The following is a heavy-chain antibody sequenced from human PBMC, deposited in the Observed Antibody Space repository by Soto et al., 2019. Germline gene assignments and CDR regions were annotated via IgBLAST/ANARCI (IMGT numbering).Heavy chain of an antibody. J-gene: IGHJ6*02. D-gene: IGHD3-22*01. Sequence: PGGSLRLSCAASGFSYSSYIMHWVRQAPGKGLEWVSSISSTRSYIYYADSVKGRFTILRDNTKNALYLQMNSLRDDDTAVYYCAGEGNYDSSGPDYYGMDVGGQGATVTVAS. CDR2: ISSTRSYI. CDR1: GFSYSSYI. CDR3: AGEGNYDSSGPDYYGMDV. V-gene: IGHV3-21*01.